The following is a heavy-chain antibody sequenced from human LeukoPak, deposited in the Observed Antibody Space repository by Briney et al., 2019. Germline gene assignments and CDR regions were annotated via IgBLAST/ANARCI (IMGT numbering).Heavy chain of an antibody. CDR3: ARDSSSSWLHYFDY. D-gene: IGHD6-13*01. J-gene: IGHJ4*02. V-gene: IGHV4-61*08. CDR2: IYYSGST. CDR1: GGSISSGDYY. Sequence: PSETLSLTCTVSGGSISSGDYYWSWIRQPPGKGLEWIGYIYYSGSTNYNPSLKSRVTMSVDTSKNQFSLKLSSVTAADTAVYYCARDSSSSWLHYFDYWGQGTLVTVSS.